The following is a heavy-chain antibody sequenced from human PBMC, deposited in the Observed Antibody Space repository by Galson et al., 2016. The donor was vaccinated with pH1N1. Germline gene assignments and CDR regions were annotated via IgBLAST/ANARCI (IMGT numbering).Heavy chain of an antibody. CDR3: ARGLVAPV. CDR2: ISPSGIT. V-gene: IGHV4-34*01. J-gene: IGHJ4*02. D-gene: IGHD2-15*01. Sequence: RQPPGKGLEWIGDISPSGITNYNPSLKSRLTISIDTTKKQFSLKVNSMTAADTAIYYCARGLVAPVWGQGTLVTVSP.